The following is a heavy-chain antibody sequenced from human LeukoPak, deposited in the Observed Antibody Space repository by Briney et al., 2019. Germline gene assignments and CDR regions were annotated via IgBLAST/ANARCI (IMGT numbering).Heavy chain of an antibody. V-gene: IGHV3-48*03. CDR3: ARDPTTQVGYVYMDV. Sequence: PGGSLRLACAASGFTFSDYEMNWVRQAPGKGLEWVSHISTSGSIIHYADSVEGRFTISRDNAKNSLYLQMNSLRAEDTALYYCARDPTTQVGYVYMDVWGEGTTVTISS. J-gene: IGHJ6*03. CDR2: ISTSGSII. D-gene: IGHD5-18*01. CDR1: GFTFSDYE.